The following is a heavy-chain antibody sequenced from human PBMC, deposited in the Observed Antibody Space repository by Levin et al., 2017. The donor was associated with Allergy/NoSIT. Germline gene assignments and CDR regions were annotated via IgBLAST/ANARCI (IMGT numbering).Heavy chain of an antibody. CDR3: ARDRVIVGSTNYFYGMDV. D-gene: IGHD1-26*01. CDR1: GGSISSYY. J-gene: IGHJ6*02. V-gene: IGHV4-59*13. Sequence: SQTLSLTCTVSGGSISSYYWSWIRQPPGKGLEWIGYVYYTGSTKYNPSLKSRVTISVDTSKNQFSLRLSSVTAADTAVYYCARDRVIVGSTNYFYGMDVWGQGTTVTVSS. CDR2: VYYTGST.